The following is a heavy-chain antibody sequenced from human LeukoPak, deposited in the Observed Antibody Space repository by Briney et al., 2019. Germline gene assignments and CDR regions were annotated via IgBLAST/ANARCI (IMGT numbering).Heavy chain of an antibody. V-gene: IGHV3-33*01. CDR3: ARLYDSSGFDAFDI. CDR1: GFTFSSYG. CDR2: IWYDGSNK. Sequence: PGGSLRLSCAASGFTFSSYGMHWVRQAPGKGLEWVAAIWYDGSNKYYADSVKGRFTISRDNSKNTLYLQMNSLRAEDTAVYYCARLYDSSGFDAFDIWGQGTMVTVSS. D-gene: IGHD3-22*01. J-gene: IGHJ3*02.